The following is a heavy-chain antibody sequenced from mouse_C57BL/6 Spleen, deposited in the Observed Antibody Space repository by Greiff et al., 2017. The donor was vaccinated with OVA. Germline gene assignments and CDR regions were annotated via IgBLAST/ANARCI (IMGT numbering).Heavy chain of an antibody. CDR2: IDPSDSYT. J-gene: IGHJ4*01. V-gene: IGHV1-69*01. CDR1: GYTFTSYW. CDR3: ARGGISYYARDY. Sequence: QVQLQQPGAELVMPGASVKLSCKASGYTFTSYWMHWVKQRPGQGLEWIGEIDPSDSYTNYNQKFKGKATLTVDKSSSTAYMQLSTLASEDSAVYYCARGGISYYARDYWGQGTSVTVSS.